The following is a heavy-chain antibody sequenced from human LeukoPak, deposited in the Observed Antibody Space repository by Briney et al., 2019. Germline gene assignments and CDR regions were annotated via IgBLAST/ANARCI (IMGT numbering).Heavy chain of an antibody. V-gene: IGHV3-48*04. CDR3: VRDGGDCGGDCYPYYYYGMDV. J-gene: IGHJ6*02. Sequence: GGSLRLSCAASGFTFSSYSMNWVRQAPGKGLEWVSYISSSSSTIYYADSEKGRFTISRDNAKNSLYLQMNSLRAEDTAVYYCVRDGGDCGGDCYPYYYYGMDVWGQGTTVPVSS. CDR2: ISSSSSTI. D-gene: IGHD2-21*02. CDR1: GFTFSSYS.